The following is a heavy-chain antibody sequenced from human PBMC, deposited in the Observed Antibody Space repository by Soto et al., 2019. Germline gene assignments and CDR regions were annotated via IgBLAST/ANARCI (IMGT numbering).Heavy chain of an antibody. D-gene: IGHD3-16*01. V-gene: IGHV3-7*03. CDR3: ERARGVDS. J-gene: IGHJ5*01. CDR1: GFTFSNHW. CDR2: IKADGSEK. Sequence: EVHLVESGGGLVQPGGSLRLACAGSGFTFSNHWMNWVRQAPGKGLEWVANIKADGSEKYYVDSVKGRFTISRDNAKNSLYLQLNSLTAENTAVYYCERARGVDSSGQGTLVTVSS.